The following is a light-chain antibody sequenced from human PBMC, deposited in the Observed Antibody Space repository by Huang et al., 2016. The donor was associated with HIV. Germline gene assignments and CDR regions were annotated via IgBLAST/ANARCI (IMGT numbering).Light chain of an antibody. CDR1: PSISID. CDR3: QQRSNWPPEGT. J-gene: IGKJ1*01. Sequence: EIVLTQSPATLSLSPGERATLSCRASPSISIDLAWYQQKPGQAPGLLIYDASNRATCVPARFSGSGSGTDCTLTISSLEPEDFAVYYCQQRSNWPPEGTFGQGTKVEIK. CDR2: DAS. V-gene: IGKV3-11*01.